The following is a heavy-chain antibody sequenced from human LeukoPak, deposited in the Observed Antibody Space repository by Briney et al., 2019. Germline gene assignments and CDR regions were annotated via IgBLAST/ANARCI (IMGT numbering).Heavy chain of an antibody. Sequence: GSVKVSFQAFGYTFTRYQMHWVRPAPGKRLEGVGGSNPNSGGTNYAQKFQGRVTMTRDTSISTAYMELSRLRSDDTAVYYCARESDRIAVAGTIDYWGQGTLVTVSS. V-gene: IGHV1-2*02. D-gene: IGHD6-19*01. J-gene: IGHJ4*02. CDR1: GYTFTRYQ. CDR3: ARESDRIAVAGTIDY. CDR2: SNPNSGGT.